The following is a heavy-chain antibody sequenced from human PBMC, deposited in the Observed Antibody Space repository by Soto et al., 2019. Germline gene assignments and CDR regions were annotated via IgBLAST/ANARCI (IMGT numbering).Heavy chain of an antibody. J-gene: IGHJ6*02. CDR1: GFTFSSYA. D-gene: IGHD2-2*01. CDR3: ASDIVLVPAATSYYYYGMDV. Sequence: QVQLVESGGGVVQPGRSLRLSCAASGFTFSSYAMHWVRQAPGKGLEWVAVISYDGSNKYYADSVKGRFTISRDNSKNTLYLQMNSLRAEDTAVYYCASDIVLVPAATSYYYYGMDVWGQGTTVTVSS. V-gene: IGHV3-30-3*01. CDR2: ISYDGSNK.